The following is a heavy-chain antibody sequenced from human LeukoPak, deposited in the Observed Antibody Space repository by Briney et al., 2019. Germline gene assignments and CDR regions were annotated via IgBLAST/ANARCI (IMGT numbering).Heavy chain of an antibody. V-gene: IGHV4-4*07. Sequence: SETLSLTCTVSGGSISSYYCTWIRQPPGKGLEWIGRMYISGETNYNPSLKSRVTVSLDTSKNHFSLKLNSVTAADTAVYFCASGIQGVGNNYWGQGTLVTVSS. D-gene: IGHD4-23*01. J-gene: IGHJ4*02. CDR1: GGSISSYY. CDR2: MYISGET. CDR3: ASGIQGVGNNY.